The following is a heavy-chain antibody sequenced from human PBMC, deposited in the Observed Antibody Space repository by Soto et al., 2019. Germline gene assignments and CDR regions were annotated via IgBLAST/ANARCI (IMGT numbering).Heavy chain of an antibody. CDR3: AHTNNFYYYYTMDV. J-gene: IGHJ6*02. Sequence: SGPTLVNPTQTLTLTCSFSGFSLSTSGVAVGWIRQPPGKALEWLALIYWNDHKKYSPSLRSRLTITKDTSKNQVVLTMAGMDPVDTATYYCAHTNNFYYYYTMDVWGQGTTVTVSS. D-gene: IGHD1-1*01. V-gene: IGHV2-5*01. CDR2: IYWNDHK. CDR1: GFSLSTSGVA.